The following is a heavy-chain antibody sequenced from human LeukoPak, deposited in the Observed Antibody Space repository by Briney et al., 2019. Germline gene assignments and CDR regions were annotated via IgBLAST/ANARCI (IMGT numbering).Heavy chain of an antibody. D-gene: IGHD3-3*01. Sequence: GASVKVSCKASGGTFSSYAISWVRQAPGQGLEWMGGIIPIFGTANYAQKFQGRVTITADKSTSTAYMELSSLRSEDTAVYYCASETPYYDFWSGYGYWGQGTLVTVS. CDR3: ASETPYYDFWSGYGY. V-gene: IGHV1-69*06. CDR1: GGTFSSYA. J-gene: IGHJ4*02. CDR2: IIPIFGTA.